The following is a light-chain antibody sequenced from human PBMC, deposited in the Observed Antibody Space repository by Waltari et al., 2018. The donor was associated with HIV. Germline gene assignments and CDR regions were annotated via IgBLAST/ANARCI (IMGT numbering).Light chain of an antibody. J-gene: IGLJ2*01. V-gene: IGLV1-44*01. CDR3: GAWDDSLHGPL. Sequence: QSVLTQPPSASGTPGQRVTISCSGSNSNIGNNPVEWYQQLPGTAPQLLIYSNNQRPSGVPDRFAGSQAGTSGSLASSGLQSEDEADYYCGAWDDSLHGPLFGGGTKLTVL. CDR1: NSNIGNNP. CDR2: SNN.